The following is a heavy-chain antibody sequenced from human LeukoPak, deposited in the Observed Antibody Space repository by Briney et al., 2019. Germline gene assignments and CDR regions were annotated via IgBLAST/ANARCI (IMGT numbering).Heavy chain of an antibody. CDR3: ARVRTRYSGSPGWFDP. CDR1: GGSFSGYY. Sequence: SSETLSLTCAVYGGSFSGYYWSWIRQPPGKGLEWIGEINHSGSTNYNPSLKSRVTISVDTSKSQFSLKLSSVTAADTAVYYCARVRTRYSGSPGWFDPWGQGTLVTASS. CDR2: INHSGST. V-gene: IGHV4-34*01. D-gene: IGHD1-26*01. J-gene: IGHJ5*02.